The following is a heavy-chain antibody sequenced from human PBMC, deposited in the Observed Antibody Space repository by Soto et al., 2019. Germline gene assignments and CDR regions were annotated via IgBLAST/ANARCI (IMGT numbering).Heavy chain of an antibody. V-gene: IGHV3-30*18. CDR1: GFTFSSYG. D-gene: IGHD2-21*02. J-gene: IGHJ5*02. Sequence: GGSLRLSCAASGFTFSSYGMHWVRQAPGKGLEWLAVISYDGSNKYYADSVKGRFTISRDNSKNTLYLQMNSLRAEYTAVYYCAKGGVVTATSSAILGWFDPGGKGTLVTVVL. CDR2: ISYDGSNK. CDR3: AKGGVVTATSSAILGWFDP.